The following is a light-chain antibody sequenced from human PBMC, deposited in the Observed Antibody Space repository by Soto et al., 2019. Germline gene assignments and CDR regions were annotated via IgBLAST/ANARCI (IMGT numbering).Light chain of an antibody. CDR2: GAS. Sequence: EIVLTQSPGTLSLSPGERVTLSCRASQSVSSEYLAWYQQKPGQAPRLLIFGASIRATGISDRFSGSGSGTDLTLTIRRLEPADFAVYYCQQYGTSPATFGQGTKVEIK. V-gene: IGKV3-20*01. CDR1: QSVSSEY. CDR3: QQYGTSPAT. J-gene: IGKJ1*01.